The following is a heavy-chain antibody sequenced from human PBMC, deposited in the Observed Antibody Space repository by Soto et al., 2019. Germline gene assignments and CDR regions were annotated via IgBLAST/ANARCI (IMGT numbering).Heavy chain of an antibody. CDR2: ISVSGSVI. V-gene: IGHV3-11*01. CDR1: GFSFSDYY. CDR3: AREGALGAVAGV. Sequence: GGSLRLSCAASGFSFSDYYMTWIRQAPGKGLEWLAYISVSGSVIYYADSVRGRFTISRDTAKNSLYLQMNSLRNDDTAVYYCAREGALGAVAGVWGQVTLVTVSS. D-gene: IGHD6-19*01. J-gene: IGHJ4*02.